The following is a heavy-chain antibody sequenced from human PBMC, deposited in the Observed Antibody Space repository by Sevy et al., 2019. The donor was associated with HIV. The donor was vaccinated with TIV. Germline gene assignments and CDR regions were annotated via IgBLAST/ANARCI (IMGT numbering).Heavy chain of an antibody. V-gene: IGHV3-30-3*01. J-gene: IGHJ3*02. D-gene: IGHD3-22*01. CDR1: GFTFSSYA. CDR3: ARSDSSGYYDAFDI. CDR2: ISYDGSNK. Sequence: LRLSCAASGFTFSSYAMHWVRQAPGKGLEWVAVISYDGSNKYYADSVKGRFTISRDNSKNTLYLQMNSLRAEDTAVYYCARSDSSGYYDAFDIWGQGTMVTVSS.